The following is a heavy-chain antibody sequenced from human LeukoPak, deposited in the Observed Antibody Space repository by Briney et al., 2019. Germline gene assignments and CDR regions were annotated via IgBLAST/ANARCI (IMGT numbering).Heavy chain of an antibody. Sequence: ASVKVSCKASGYTFTGYYMHWVRQAPGQGVERMGWINPNTGDTKYAEKFQGRVTITRDTNIRTDYMEMSRLTSDDAAVYYCASYPRYISSPPFDYWGQGTLVTVSS. J-gene: IGHJ4*02. CDR2: INPNTGDT. D-gene: IGHD5-12*01. CDR3: ASYPRYISSPPFDY. CDR1: GYTFTGYY. V-gene: IGHV1-2*02.